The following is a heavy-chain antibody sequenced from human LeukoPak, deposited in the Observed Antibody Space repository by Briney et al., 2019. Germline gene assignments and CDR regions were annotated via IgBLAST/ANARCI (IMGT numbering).Heavy chain of an antibody. Sequence: GGSLRLSCVGSGFTFSNYEVNWVRQAPGKGLEWVSYISSSGTSIYYADSVKGRFTISRDNAKNSLYLQMSSLRAEDTAVYYCARARQFDGIVVTPPAIVGDYWGQGTLVTVSS. CDR1: GFTFSNYE. J-gene: IGHJ4*02. CDR2: ISSSGTSI. V-gene: IGHV3-48*03. D-gene: IGHD2-2*01. CDR3: ARARQFDGIVVTPPAIVGDY.